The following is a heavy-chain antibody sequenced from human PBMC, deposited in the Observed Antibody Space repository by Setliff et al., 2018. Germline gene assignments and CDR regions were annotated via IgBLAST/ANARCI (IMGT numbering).Heavy chain of an antibody. CDR3: ARRSPAYYSDSSGYFYDTSPYMDV. Sequence: SETLSLTCTVSDGSISTYYWSWIRQPPGKRLEWIGFIHHSGSTHYNPSLKSRVTISVDTSKNQFSLKLSSVTAADTAVYYCARRSPAYYSDSSGYFYDTSPYMDVWGKGTTATVS. CDR2: IHHSGST. D-gene: IGHD3-22*01. CDR1: DGSISTYY. V-gene: IGHV4-59*08. J-gene: IGHJ6*03.